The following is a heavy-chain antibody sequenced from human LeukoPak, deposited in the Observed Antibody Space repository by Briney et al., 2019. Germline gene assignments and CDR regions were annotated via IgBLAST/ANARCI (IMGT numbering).Heavy chain of an antibody. Sequence: ASVKVSCKASGGTFSSYAISWVRQAPGQGLEWMGRIIPILGIANYARKFQGRVTITADKSTSTAYLELSSLRSEDTPVYYCAREFTREKPGIAPAGRGFCFDPWGQGTLVTVSS. V-gene: IGHV1-69*04. D-gene: IGHD6-13*01. CDR1: GGTFSSYA. CDR3: AREFTREKPGIAPAGRGFCFDP. CDR2: IIPILGIA. J-gene: IGHJ5*02.